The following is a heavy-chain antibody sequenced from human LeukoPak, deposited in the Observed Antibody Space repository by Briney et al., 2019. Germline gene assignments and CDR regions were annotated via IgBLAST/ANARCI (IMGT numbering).Heavy chain of an antibody. J-gene: IGHJ4*02. CDR1: GFTFNNYA. D-gene: IGHD3-22*01. CDR3: AKDGIGGIYYDSSGYFDN. CDR2: ISGSGGST. V-gene: IGHV3-23*01. Sequence: GGSLRLSCAASGFTFNNYAMSWVRQAPGKGLEWVSAISGSGGSTYYADPLRGRFTISRDNSKNTLYLQMNSLRAEDTALYYCAKDGIGGIYYDSSGYFDNWGREPWSPSPQ.